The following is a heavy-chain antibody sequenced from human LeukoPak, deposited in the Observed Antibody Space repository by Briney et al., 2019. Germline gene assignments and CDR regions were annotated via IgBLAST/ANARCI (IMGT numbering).Heavy chain of an antibody. Sequence: SETLSLTCSVSGDSVNGYFWSWIRQPPGKGLEWIGYIYYSGNTNYNPSFKNRITISIDTSKNQFSLSLSSVTTADTAVYYCARVWAVAAPDYWGQGTLVTVSS. CDR2: IYYSGNT. CDR1: GDSVNGYF. V-gene: IGHV4-59*02. J-gene: IGHJ4*02. CDR3: ARVWAVAAPDY. D-gene: IGHD6-19*01.